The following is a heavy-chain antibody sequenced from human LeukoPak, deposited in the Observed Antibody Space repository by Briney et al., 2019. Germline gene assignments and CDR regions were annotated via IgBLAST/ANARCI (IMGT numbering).Heavy chain of an antibody. D-gene: IGHD2-2*01. CDR2: IKSKTDGGTT. CDR3: ITMLWAHTPYFDY. CDR1: GFTFSNAW. J-gene: IGHJ4*02. V-gene: IGHV3-15*07. Sequence: GGSLRLSCAASGFTFSNAWMNWVRQAPGKGLVWVGRIKSKTDGGTTDYAAPVKGRFTISRDDSKNTLYLQMNSLKTGDTAVYYCITMLWAHTPYFDYWGQGTLVTVSS.